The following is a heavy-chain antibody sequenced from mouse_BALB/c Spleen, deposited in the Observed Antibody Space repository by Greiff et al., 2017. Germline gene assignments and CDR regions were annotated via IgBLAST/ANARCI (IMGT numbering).Heavy chain of an antibody. V-gene: IGHV1S81*02. CDR1: GYTFTSYY. CDR2: INPSNGGT. CDR3: TRMNYGHLRYAMDD. J-gene: IGHJ4*01. Sequence: QVQLQQSGAELVKPGASVKLSCKASGYTFTSYYMYWVKQRPGQGLEWIGEINPSNGGTNFNEKFKSKATLTVDKSSSTAYMQLSSLTSEDSAVYYCTRMNYGHLRYAMDDWGQGTSVTVSS. D-gene: IGHD1-1*02.